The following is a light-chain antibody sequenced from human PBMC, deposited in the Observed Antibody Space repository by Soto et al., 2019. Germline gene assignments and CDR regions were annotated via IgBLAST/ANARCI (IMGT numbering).Light chain of an antibody. CDR2: GAS. CDR1: QSVSSN. CDR3: QQYNNWLIT. V-gene: IGKV3-15*01. J-gene: IGKJ5*01. Sequence: EILLTQSPATLSVSPGESATLSCRASQSVSSNLAWYQQKTGQAPRILIYGASTRDTGIPARFSGSGSGTEFTLTISSLQSEDFSVYYCQQYNNWLITFGQGTRLEIK.